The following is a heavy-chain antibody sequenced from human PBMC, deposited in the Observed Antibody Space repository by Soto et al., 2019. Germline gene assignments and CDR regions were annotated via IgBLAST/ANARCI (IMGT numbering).Heavy chain of an antibody. Sequence: PGGSLRLACAASGFTFSDYYMSWIRQAPGKGLEWVSYISSSGSPTYYSDSVKGRFSISRDNSKSTLYLQMNSLRAEDTALYFCAKYLPASPTTGCWFDPWGQGTLVTVSS. CDR1: GFTFSDYY. CDR3: AKYLPASPTTGCWFDP. J-gene: IGHJ5*02. D-gene: IGHD1-26*01. V-gene: IGHV3-11*01. CDR2: ISSSGSPT.